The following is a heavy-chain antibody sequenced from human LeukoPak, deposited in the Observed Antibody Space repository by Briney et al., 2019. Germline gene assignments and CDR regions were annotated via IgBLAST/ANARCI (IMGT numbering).Heavy chain of an antibody. V-gene: IGHV4-34*01. CDR2: INHSGST. D-gene: IGHD3-3*01. CDR1: GGSFSGYY. Sequence: SETLSLTCTVYGGSFSGYYWSWIRQPPGKGLEWIGEINHSGSTNYNPSLKSRVTISVDTSKNQFSLKLSSVTAADTAVYYCARGSRYYDFWSGYYTGDGFDYWGQGTLVTVSS. CDR3: ARGSRYYDFWSGYYTGDGFDY. J-gene: IGHJ4*02.